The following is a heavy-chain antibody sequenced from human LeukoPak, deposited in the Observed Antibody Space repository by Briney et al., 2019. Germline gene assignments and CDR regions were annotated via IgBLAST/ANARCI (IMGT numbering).Heavy chain of an antibody. CDR2: IKQDGSEK. D-gene: IGHD3-10*01. CDR1: GFTFTTYW. Sequence: GGSLRLSCAASGFTFTTYWMGWVRQAPGKGLEWVANIKQDGSEKYYVDSVKGRFTTSRDNVKNSLYLQMNSLRAEDTAVYYCARPLMYYYGSETYFWFDPWGQGTPVTVSS. CDR3: ARPLMYYYGSETYFWFDP. J-gene: IGHJ5*02. V-gene: IGHV3-7*01.